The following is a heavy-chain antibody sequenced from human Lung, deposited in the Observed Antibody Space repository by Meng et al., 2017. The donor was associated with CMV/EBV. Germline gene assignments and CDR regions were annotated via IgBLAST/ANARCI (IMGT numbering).Heavy chain of an antibody. D-gene: IGHD6-6*01. CDR3: ARQYSSSYYSDY. Sequence: SETLSLXXGIYGGSLSGYYWSWIRQTPGKGLEWIGEIRHSGDITNYNPSLKSRVTISIDTSKKQFSLKLSAVTAADTAVYYCARQYSSSYYSDYWGQGTLVTGSS. J-gene: IGHJ4*02. CDR2: IRHSGDIT. CDR1: GGSLSGYY. V-gene: IGHV4-34*01.